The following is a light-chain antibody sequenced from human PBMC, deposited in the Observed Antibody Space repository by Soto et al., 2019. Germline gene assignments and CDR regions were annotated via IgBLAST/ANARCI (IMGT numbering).Light chain of an antibody. J-gene: IGLJ1*01. CDR2: DVD. Sequence: QSALTQRRSVSGSPGQSVTFSCTGTSGAVGAYNYVSWYQHRPGNAPKLIIYDVDKRPSGVPDRFSGSKSGNTASLTISGLRTEDEADYYCCSYAGQYTFVFGTGTKLTVL. CDR3: CSYAGQYTFV. V-gene: IGLV2-11*01. CDR1: SGAVGAYNY.